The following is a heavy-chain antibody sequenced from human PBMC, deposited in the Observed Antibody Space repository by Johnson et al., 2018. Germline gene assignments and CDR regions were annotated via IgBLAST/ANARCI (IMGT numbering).Heavy chain of an antibody. J-gene: IGHJ3*02. CDR3: ANLATVTTSDAFDI. CDR2: ISYDGSNK. CDR1: GFTFSSYG. V-gene: IGHV3-30*18. D-gene: IGHD4-17*01. Sequence: QVQLGESGGGVVQPGRSLRLSCAASGFTFSSYGMHWVRQAPGKGLEWVAVISYDGSNKYYADSVKGRFTISRDNSKNTLYLQMNSLRAEDTAVYYCANLATVTTSDAFDIWGQGTMVTVSS.